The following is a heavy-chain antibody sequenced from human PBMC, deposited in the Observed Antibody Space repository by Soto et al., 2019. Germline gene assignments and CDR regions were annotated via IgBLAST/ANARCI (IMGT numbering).Heavy chain of an antibody. CDR2: IYYSGST. CDR1: GGSIGSGCYY. Sequence: PSETLSLTCPVSGGSIGSGCYYWSWIRQHPGKGLEWIGSIYYSGSTYYNPSLKSRVTISVDTSKNQFSLKLSSVTAADTAVYYCARPWARARVMAGRGGFDYWGQGTLVTVSS. J-gene: IGHJ4*02. V-gene: IGHV4-39*01. D-gene: IGHD6-19*01. CDR3: ARPWARARVMAGRGGFDY.